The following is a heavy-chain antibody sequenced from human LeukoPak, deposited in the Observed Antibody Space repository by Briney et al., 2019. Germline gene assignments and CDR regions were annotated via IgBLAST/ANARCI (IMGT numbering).Heavy chain of an antibody. D-gene: IGHD3-10*01. CDR2: IYTSGST. CDR1: GGSISSGSYY. Sequence: PSQTLSLTCTVSGGSISSGSYYWSWIRQPVGKGLEWIGRIYTSGSTNYNPSLKSRVTISIDTSKKQFSLTLTSMTAADTAVYYCARVPHYYFGYGYFDTWGQGTRVTVSS. J-gene: IGHJ4*02. CDR3: ARVPHYYFGYGYFDT. V-gene: IGHV4-61*02.